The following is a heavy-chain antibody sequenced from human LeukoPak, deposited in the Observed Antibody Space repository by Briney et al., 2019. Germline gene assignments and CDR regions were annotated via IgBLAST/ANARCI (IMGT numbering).Heavy chain of an antibody. J-gene: IGHJ4*02. CDR3: AREDVVVVAATRGLFDY. V-gene: IGHV3-30*03. Sequence: GGSLRLSCAASGFTFRTYSIHWVRQAPGKGLEWVTVVSADGRTQLYSDSVKGRFTISRDNSKNTLYLQMNSLRAGDTAVYYCAREDVVVVAATRGLFDYWGQGTLVTVSS. D-gene: IGHD2-15*01. CDR2: VSADGRTQ. CDR1: GFTFRTYS.